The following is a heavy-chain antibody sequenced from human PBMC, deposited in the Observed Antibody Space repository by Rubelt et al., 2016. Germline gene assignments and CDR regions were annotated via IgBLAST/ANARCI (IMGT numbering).Heavy chain of an antibody. Sequence: KSRVTIPVDTSKNQFSLKLSSVTAADTAVYYCARDLKDYYGMDVWGQGTTVTVSS. CDR3: ARDLKDYYGMDV. V-gene: IGHV4-39*07. J-gene: IGHJ6*02.